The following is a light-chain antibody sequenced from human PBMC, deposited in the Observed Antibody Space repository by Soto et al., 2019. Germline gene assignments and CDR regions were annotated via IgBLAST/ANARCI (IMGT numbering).Light chain of an antibody. Sequence: EIVLTQSPGTLSLSPGERATLSCRASQSVRSSYLAWYQQKPGQAPRLLVYGVSSRATGTPDRFSGSGSGTDFTLTINRLESEDFAVYYCQQYGSSPGTFGQGTKVDIK. V-gene: IGKV3-20*01. CDR1: QSVRSSY. J-gene: IGKJ1*01. CDR2: GVS. CDR3: QQYGSSPGT.